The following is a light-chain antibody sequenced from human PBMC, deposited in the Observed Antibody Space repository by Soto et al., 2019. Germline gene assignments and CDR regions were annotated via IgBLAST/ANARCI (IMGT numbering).Light chain of an antibody. CDR1: SSDVGGYNY. CDR3: TSFTTSSTWV. V-gene: IGLV2-14*01. J-gene: IGLJ3*02. CDR2: EVT. Sequence: QSALTQPAAVSGSPGQSIAISCTGTSSDVGGYNYVSWYQHHPGKAPKLMIYEVTNRPSGVSNRFSGSKSGNTASLTISGLQAEDEGHYYCTSFTTSSTWVFGGGTKLTVL.